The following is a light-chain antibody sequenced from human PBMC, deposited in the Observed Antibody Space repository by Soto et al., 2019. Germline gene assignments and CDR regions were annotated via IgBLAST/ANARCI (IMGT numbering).Light chain of an antibody. Sequence: QTVVTQEPSFSVSPGGTVTLTCGLSSGSVSTSYYPSWYQQTPGQAPRTLIYSTNTRSSGVPDRFSGSILGNKAALTITGAQADDESDYCCVLYMGSGNPWVFGGGTKLTVL. CDR2: STN. CDR1: SGSVSTSYY. CDR3: VLYMGSGNPWV. V-gene: IGLV8-61*01. J-gene: IGLJ3*02.